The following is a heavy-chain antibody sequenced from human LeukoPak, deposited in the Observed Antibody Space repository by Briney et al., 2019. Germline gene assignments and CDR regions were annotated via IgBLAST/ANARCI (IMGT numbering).Heavy chain of an antibody. CDR1: GGSFSGYY. D-gene: IGHD3-16*01. V-gene: IGHV4-34*01. CDR2: INHSGST. J-gene: IGHJ4*02. Sequence: SSETLSLTCAVYGGSFSGYYWIWIRQPPGKGLEWIGEINHSGSTNYNPSLKSRVTIPVDTSKNQFSLKLSSVTAADTAVYYCARGGGSYWGQGTLVTVSS. CDR3: ARGGGSY.